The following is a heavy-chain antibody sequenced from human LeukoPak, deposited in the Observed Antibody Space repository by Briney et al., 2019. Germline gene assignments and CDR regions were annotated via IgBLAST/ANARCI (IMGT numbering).Heavy chain of an antibody. V-gene: IGHV3-74*01. J-gene: IGHJ4*02. D-gene: IGHD1-26*01. CDR1: GFTVSNNY. CDR2: INSDGSST. Sequence: GGSLRLSCAASGFTVSNNYMNWVRQAPGKGLVWVSRINSDGSSTSYADSVKGRFTISRDNAKNTLYLQMNSLRAEDTAVYYCARGSPSGSYGYWRQGTLVTVSS. CDR3: ARGSPSGSYGY.